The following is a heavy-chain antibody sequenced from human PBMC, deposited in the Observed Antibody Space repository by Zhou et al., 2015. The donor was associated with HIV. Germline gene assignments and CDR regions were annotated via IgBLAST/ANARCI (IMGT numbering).Heavy chain of an antibody. CDR2: ISYDGSNK. J-gene: IGHJ4*02. V-gene: IGHV3-30-3*01. CDR3: AREYCSSTSCYAFDY. CDR1: GFTFSSYA. Sequence: QVQLVESGGGVVQPGRSLRLSCAASGFTFSSYAMHWVRQAPGKGLEWVAVISYDGSNKYYADSVKGRFTISRDNSKNTLYLQMNSLRAEDTAVYYCAREYCSSTSCYAFDYWGQGTLVTVSS. D-gene: IGHD2-2*01.